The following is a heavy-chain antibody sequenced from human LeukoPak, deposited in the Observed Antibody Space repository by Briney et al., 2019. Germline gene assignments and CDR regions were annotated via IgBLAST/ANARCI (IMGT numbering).Heavy chain of an antibody. CDR1: GFTFSSYA. CDR2: ISGSGGST. J-gene: IGHJ4*02. CDR3: AKARGNYYDSSGYYYFDY. V-gene: IGHV3-23*01. D-gene: IGHD3-22*01. Sequence: GGSLRLSCAASGFTFSSYAMSWVRQAQGKGLEWVSAISGSGGSTYYADSVKGRSTISRDNSKNTLYLQMNSLRAEDTAVYYCAKARGNYYDSSGYYYFDYWGQGTLVTVSS.